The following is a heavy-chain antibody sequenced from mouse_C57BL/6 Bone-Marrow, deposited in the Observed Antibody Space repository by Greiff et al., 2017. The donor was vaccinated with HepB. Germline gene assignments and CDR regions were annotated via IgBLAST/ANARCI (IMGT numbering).Heavy chain of an antibody. CDR2: ISYDGSN. Sequence: EVKLQESGPGLVKPSQSLSLTCSVTGYSITSGYYWNWIRQFPGNKLEWMGYISYDGSNNYNPSLKNRIPITRDTSKNQFFLKLNSVTTEDTATYYCARNGSSYFDYWGQGTTLTVSS. CDR1: GYSITSGYY. J-gene: IGHJ2*01. V-gene: IGHV3-6*01. D-gene: IGHD1-1*01. CDR3: ARNGSSYFDY.